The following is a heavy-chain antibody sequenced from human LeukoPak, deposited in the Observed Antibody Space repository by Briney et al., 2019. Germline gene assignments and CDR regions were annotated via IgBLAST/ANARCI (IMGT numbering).Heavy chain of an antibody. CDR1: GYTFNAYY. CDR3: AILRLSTGLWWFFDL. J-gene: IGHJ2*01. CDR2: INPNSGDT. V-gene: IGHV1-2*02. D-gene: IGHD2-8*02. Sequence: ASMKVSCKASGYTFNAYYLHWVRQAPGQGLEWMGWINPNSGDTKYAQKFQGRVTMTGDTSISTAYMELSRLRFDDTAVYYCAILRLSTGLWWFFDLWGRGTLVTDSS.